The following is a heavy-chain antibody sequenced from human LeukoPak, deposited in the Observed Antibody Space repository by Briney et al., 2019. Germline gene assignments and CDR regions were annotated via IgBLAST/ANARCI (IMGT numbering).Heavy chain of an antibody. V-gene: IGHV1-8*01. CDR3: AKYSPSYGMDV. CDR2: MNPNSGNA. D-gene: IGHD1-26*01. Sequence: ASVTVSCTASGYTFTSYDINWVRQATGQGLEWMGWMNPNSGNAGYAQKFQGRVTMTRNTSISTAYMELSSLRSEGTAVYYCAKYSPSYGMDVWGQGTTVTVSS. J-gene: IGHJ6*02. CDR1: GYTFTSYD.